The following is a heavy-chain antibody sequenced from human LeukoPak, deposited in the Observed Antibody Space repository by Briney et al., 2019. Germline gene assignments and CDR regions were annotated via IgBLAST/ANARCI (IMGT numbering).Heavy chain of an antibody. CDR2: INPNSGGT. D-gene: IGHD4/OR15-4a*01. Sequence: GASVKVSCKASGYTFTGYYMHWVRQAPGQGLEWMGWINPNSGGTNYAQKFQGRVTMTRVTSISTAYMELSRLRSDDTAVYYCARFGMTMEPAFGMDVWGQGTTVTVSS. CDR1: GYTFTGYY. J-gene: IGHJ6*02. V-gene: IGHV1-2*02. CDR3: ARFGMTMEPAFGMDV.